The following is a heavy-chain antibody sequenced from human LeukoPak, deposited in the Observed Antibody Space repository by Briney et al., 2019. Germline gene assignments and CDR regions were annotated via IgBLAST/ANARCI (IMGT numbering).Heavy chain of an antibody. D-gene: IGHD3-22*01. CDR2: IKQDGSEK. Sequence: PGGSLRLSCAASGFTISTYWMSWVRQAPGKGLEWVANIKQDGSEKYYVDPVKGRFTISRDNAKNSLYLQMNSLRAEDTAVYYCARDGFNSGYHDYWGQGTLVTVSS. J-gene: IGHJ4*02. CDR3: ARDGFNSGYHDY. V-gene: IGHV3-7*01. CDR1: GFTISTYW.